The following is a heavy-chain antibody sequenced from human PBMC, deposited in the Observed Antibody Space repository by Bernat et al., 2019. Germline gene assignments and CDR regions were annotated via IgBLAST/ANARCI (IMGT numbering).Heavy chain of an antibody. CDR2: ISVSGGCT. J-gene: IGHJ3*02. V-gene: IGHV3-23*01. Sequence: EVQLLESGGGLVQPGGSLRLSCAASGFTFSSYAMSWVRQAPGKGLEWVSAISVSGGCTYYADSVKGRFTISRDNSKNTLYLQMNSLRAEDTAVYYCARQVDSYGYIVAFDIWGQGTMVTVSS. CDR1: GFTFSSYA. D-gene: IGHD5-18*01. CDR3: ARQVDSYGYIVAFDI.